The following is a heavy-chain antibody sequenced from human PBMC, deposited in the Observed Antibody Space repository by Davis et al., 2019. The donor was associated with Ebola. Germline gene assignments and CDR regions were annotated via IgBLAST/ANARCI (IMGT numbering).Heavy chain of an antibody. CDR3: ARSRITIAPHNWFDP. V-gene: IGHV1-18*01. CDR2: ISGYNGNT. Sequence: ASVKVSCKASGYTFTSYGISWVRQAPGQGLEWMGWISGYNGNTNYAQKLQGRVTMTTDTSTSTAYMELRSLRSDDTAVYYCARSRITIAPHNWFDPWGQGTLVTVSS. J-gene: IGHJ5*02. D-gene: IGHD3-9*01. CDR1: GYTFTSYG.